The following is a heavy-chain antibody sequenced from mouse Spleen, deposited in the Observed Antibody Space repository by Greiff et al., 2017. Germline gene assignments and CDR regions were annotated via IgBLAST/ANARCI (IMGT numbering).Heavy chain of an antibody. CDR3: ARHGNYDYWYFDV. V-gene: IGHV5-9-3*01. Sequence: EVKVEESGGGLVKPGGSMKLSCAASGFTFSSYAMSWVRQTPEKRLEWVATISSGGSYTYYPDSVKGRFTISRDNAKNTLYLQMSSLRSEDTAMYYCARHGNYDYWYFDVWGAGTTVTVSS. D-gene: IGHD2-1*01. J-gene: IGHJ1*01. CDR2: ISSGGSYT. CDR1: GFTFSSYA.